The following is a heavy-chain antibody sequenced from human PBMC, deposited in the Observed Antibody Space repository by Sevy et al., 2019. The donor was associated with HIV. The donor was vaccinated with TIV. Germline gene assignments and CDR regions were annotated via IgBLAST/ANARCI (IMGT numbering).Heavy chain of an antibody. Sequence: GGSLILSCTISGFNFSNYWMTWVRQAPGKGLEWVASINHDGGEKYYMESMRGRFIISRDNAKRSLDLQMNSLRAEDTAIYYCARRIVGGTRFFDYWGQGTLVTVSS. V-gene: IGHV3-7*03. CDR3: ARRIVGGTRFFDY. CDR2: INHDGGEK. CDR1: GFNFSNYW. D-gene: IGHD1-26*01. J-gene: IGHJ4*02.